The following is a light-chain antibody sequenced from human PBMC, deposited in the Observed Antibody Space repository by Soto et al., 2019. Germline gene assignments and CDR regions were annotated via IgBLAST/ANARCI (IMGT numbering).Light chain of an antibody. V-gene: IGKV3-11*01. CDR1: QSVSSY. CDR2: DAS. Sequence: LVLRQSPFTLSLSPGDRSTLSCMASQSVSSYLAWYQQKPGQAPRLLIYDASNRATGIPARFSGSGSGTDFTLTISSLEPEDFAVYYCQQRSNWPLTFGGGTKVDIK. CDR3: QQRSNWPLT. J-gene: IGKJ4*01.